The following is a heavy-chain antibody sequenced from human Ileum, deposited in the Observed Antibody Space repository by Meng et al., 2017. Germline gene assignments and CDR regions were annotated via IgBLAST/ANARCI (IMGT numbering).Heavy chain of an antibody. D-gene: IGHD3-22*01. CDR1: GFTVSVNY. J-gene: IGHJ5*02. CDR3: AKSVNFDAGGYYP. V-gene: IGHV3-66*01. Sequence: GQRGEAGGGLVQPGGALRLSCAASGFTVSVNYMSWVRQAPGKGLEWVSCIYVDGRTYYADSVKGRFTIFRDSSKNTLYLQMNSLRAEDTAVYYCAKSVNFDAGGYYPWGQGTLVTVSS. CDR2: IYVDGRT.